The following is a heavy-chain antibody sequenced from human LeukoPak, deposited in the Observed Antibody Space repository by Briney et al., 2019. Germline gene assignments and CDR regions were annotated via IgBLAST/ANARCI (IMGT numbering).Heavy chain of an antibody. CDR3: ARSVVTAVFDY. V-gene: IGHV4-59*01. D-gene: IGHD2-21*02. J-gene: IGHJ4*02. Sequence: SETLSLTCTVSGGSISSYYWSWIRQAPGKGLEWIGYIYYSGSTNYNPSLKSRVTISVDTSKNQFSLKLSSVTAADTAVYYCARSVVTAVFDYWGQGTLVTVSS. CDR1: GGSISSYY. CDR2: IYYSGST.